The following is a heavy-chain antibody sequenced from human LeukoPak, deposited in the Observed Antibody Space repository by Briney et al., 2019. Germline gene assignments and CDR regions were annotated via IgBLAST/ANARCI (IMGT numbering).Heavy chain of an antibody. V-gene: IGHV4-39*01. CDR3: AGSTYDNWFDP. D-gene: IGHD2-8*01. CDR2: IYHSGST. J-gene: IGHJ5*02. CDR1: GVSISSSSYY. Sequence: SETLSLTCTVSGVSISSSSYYCGWIRQPPGKGLEWIGSIYHSGSTYYNPSLKSRVTLSVETSKNQFSLKLSSVTAADTAVYYCAGSTYDNWFDPWGQGTLVTVSS.